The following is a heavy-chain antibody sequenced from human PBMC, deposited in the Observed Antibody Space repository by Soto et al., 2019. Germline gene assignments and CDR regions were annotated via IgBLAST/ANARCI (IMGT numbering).Heavy chain of an antibody. D-gene: IGHD2-2*01. CDR2: ISGSGGST. CDR1: GFIFTNYA. CDR3: AKDLVVVPAAGDFFDY. V-gene: IGHV3-23*01. J-gene: IGHJ4*02. Sequence: GGSLRLSCAASGFIFTNYAMSWVRQAPGKGLEWVSAISGSGGSTYYADSVKGRFTISRDNSKNTLYLQMNRLGAEDTAVYYCAKDLVVVPAAGDFFDYWGQGTLVTVSS.